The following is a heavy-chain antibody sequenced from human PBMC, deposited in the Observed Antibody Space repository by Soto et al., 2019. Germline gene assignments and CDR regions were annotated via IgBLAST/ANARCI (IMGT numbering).Heavy chain of an antibody. CDR2: IYYSGST. Sequence: QVQLQESGPGLVKPSETLSLTCTVSGGSISPYYWSWIRQPPGKGLEWIGFIYYSGSTNYNPSLKSRVTISVDTSQNQLSLMLTSVTAADTAVYYCARPQSSGYAGEFDYWGQGTLVTVSS. CDR1: GGSISPYY. V-gene: IGHV4-59*01. D-gene: IGHD3-22*01. CDR3: ARPQSSGYAGEFDY. J-gene: IGHJ4*02.